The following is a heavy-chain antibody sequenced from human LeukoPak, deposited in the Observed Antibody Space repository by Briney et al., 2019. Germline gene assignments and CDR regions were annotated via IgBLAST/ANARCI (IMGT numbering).Heavy chain of an antibody. D-gene: IGHD2-15*01. V-gene: IGHV1-69*04. CDR1: GGTFSSYA. Sequence: SVKVSCKASGGTFSSYAISWVRQVPGQGLEWMGRIIPILGIANYAQKFQGRVTITADKSTSTAYMELSSLRSEDTAVYYCARDIVVVVAANYYYGMDVWGQGTTVTVSS. CDR2: IIPILGIA. J-gene: IGHJ6*02. CDR3: ARDIVVVVAANYYYGMDV.